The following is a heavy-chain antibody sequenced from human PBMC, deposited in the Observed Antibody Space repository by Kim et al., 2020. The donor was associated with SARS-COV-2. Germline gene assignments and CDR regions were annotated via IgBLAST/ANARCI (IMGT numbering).Heavy chain of an antibody. Sequence: GGSLRLSCAASGFTFNNHGMNWVRQAPGKGLEWVAAINDSGASTAYADSAKGRFNIYRENSKNTLYLQMNSLSAEDTAVYYGSKETGNKYYFDYWGQGTQVTVSS. J-gene: IGHJ4*02. CDR1: GFTFNNHG. V-gene: IGHV3-23*01. CDR2: INDSGAST. CDR3: SKETGNKYYFDY. D-gene: IGHD1-1*01.